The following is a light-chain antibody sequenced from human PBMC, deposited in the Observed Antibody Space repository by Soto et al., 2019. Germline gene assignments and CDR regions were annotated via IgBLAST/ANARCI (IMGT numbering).Light chain of an antibody. CDR2: EVS. Sequence: QSALTQPASVSGSPVQSITISCTGTSSDVGAFNYVSWYQQRPGKAPKLMIYEVSDRPSGVSNRFSGSKSGNTASLTISGLQAEDEADYYCSSYTSSTTAYVFGTGTKVTVL. CDR3: SSYTSSTTAYV. V-gene: IGLV2-14*01. J-gene: IGLJ1*01. CDR1: SSDVGAFNY.